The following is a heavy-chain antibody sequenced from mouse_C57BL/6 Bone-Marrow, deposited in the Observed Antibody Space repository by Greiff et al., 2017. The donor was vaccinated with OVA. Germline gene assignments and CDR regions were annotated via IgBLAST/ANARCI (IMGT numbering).Heavy chain of an antibody. V-gene: IGHV6-3*01. Sequence: EVHLVESGGGLVQPGGSMKLSCVASGFTFSNYWMNWVRQSPEKGLEWVAQIRLKSDNYATHYAESVKGRFTISRDDSKSSVYLQMNNLRAEDTGIYYCTGGGSNYPFEYWGQGTLVTVSA. D-gene: IGHD2-5*01. CDR2: IRLKSDNYAT. J-gene: IGHJ3*01. CDR3: TGGGSNYPFEY. CDR1: GFTFSNYW.